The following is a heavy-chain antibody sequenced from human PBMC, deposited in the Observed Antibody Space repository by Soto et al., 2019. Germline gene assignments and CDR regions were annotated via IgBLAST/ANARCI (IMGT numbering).Heavy chain of an antibody. CDR2: ITAATGTT. CDR3: AKAKGRSNFYYSGLDV. D-gene: IGHD1-26*01. J-gene: IGHJ6*02. Sequence: EVQLLESGGGLVQPGGSLRLSCAASGFTFGRYGMTWVRQAPGKGLECVSGITAATGTTYYADSVKGRFTISRDLSTNTLFLQMNSLRAADSAVYYCAKAKGRSNFYYSGLDVWGQGTTVTVSS. V-gene: IGHV3-23*01. CDR1: GFTFGRYG.